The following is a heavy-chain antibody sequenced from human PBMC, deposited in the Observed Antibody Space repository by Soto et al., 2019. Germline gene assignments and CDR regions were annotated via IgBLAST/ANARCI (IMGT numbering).Heavy chain of an antibody. CDR1: GFTFSSYA. J-gene: IGHJ4*02. D-gene: IGHD2-15*01. Sequence: SLRLSCAASGFTFSSYAMHWVRQAPGKGLEWVAVISYDGSNKYYADSVKGRFTISRDNSKNTLYLQMNSLRAEDTAVYYCARDPVYCSGGSCYPYYFDYWGQGTLVTVSS. CDR2: ISYDGSNK. CDR3: ARDPVYCSGGSCYPYYFDY. V-gene: IGHV3-30-3*01.